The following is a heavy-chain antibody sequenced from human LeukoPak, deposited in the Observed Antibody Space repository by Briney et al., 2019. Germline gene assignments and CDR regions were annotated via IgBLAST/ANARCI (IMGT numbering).Heavy chain of an antibody. V-gene: IGHV4-38-2*02. CDR2: IYHSGST. CDR1: GYSISSGYY. CDR3: ARISRSGDYVWFDP. J-gene: IGHJ5*02. Sequence: SETLSLTCTVSGYSISSGYYWGWIRQPPGKGLEWIGSIYHSGSTYYNPSLKSRVTISVDTSKNQFSLKLSSVTAADTAVYYCARISRSGDYVWFDPWGQGTLVTVSS. D-gene: IGHD4-17*01.